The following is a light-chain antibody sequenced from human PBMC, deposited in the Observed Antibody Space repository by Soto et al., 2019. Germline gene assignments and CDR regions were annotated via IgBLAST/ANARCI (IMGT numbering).Light chain of an antibody. CDR1: QSVRTN. Sequence: EIVMTQSPATLSVSPGERATLSCRASQSVRTNLAWYLHKPGQAPRLLICGPSTRATDVPARFSGSGSGTEFTLIISSLQSEDFGVYYCLQYDNWPLTFGGGTKVEIK. CDR3: LQYDNWPLT. V-gene: IGKV3-15*01. CDR2: GPS. J-gene: IGKJ4*01.